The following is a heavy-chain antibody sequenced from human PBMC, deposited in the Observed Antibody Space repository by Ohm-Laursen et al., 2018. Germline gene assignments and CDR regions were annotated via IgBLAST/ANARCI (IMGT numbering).Heavy chain of an antibody. CDR3: ARLGNYYDSH. CDR2: IYYSGST. CDR1: GGSISSSSYY. D-gene: IGHD3-22*01. V-gene: IGHV4-39*01. J-gene: IGHJ4*02. Sequence: GTLSLTCPVSGGSISSSSYYWGWIRQPPGKGLEWIGSIYYSGSTYYNPSLKSRVTISVDTSKNQFSLRLSSVTAADTAVYYCARLGNYYDSHWGQGTLVTVAS.